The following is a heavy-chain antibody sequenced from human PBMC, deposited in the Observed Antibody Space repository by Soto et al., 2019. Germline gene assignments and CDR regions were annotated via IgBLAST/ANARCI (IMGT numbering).Heavy chain of an antibody. CDR3: ARENYGDYAPGYMDV. D-gene: IGHD4-17*01. CDR1: GYTFTIYY. V-gene: IGHV1-46*03. CDR2: INPSGGST. Sequence: GASVKVSCKASGYTFTIYYMHWVLQAPGQGLEWMGIINPSGGSTSYAQKFQGRVTMTRDTSTSTVYMELSSLRSEDTAVYYCARENYGDYAPGYMDVWGKGTTVTVS. J-gene: IGHJ6*03.